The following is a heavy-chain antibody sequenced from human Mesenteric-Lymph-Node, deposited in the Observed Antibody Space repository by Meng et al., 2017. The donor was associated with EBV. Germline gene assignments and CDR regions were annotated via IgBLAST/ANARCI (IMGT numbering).Heavy chain of an antibody. CDR2: ISGSGGTT. J-gene: IGHJ4*02. CDR3: SNLPYNY. Sequence: EVRLVESGGVVVQPGGSLRLSCAASGFTFDDYTMHWVRQAPGKGLEWVSGISGSGGTTYYADSVKGRFSIFRDNSGNTVSLQMNSLRVEDTAVYYCSNLPYNYWGQGTLVTVSS. D-gene: IGHD5-24*01. CDR1: GFTFDDYT. V-gene: IGHV3-23*04.